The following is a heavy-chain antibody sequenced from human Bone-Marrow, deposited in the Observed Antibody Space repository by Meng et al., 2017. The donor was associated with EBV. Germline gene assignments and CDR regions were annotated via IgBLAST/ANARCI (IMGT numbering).Heavy chain of an antibody. V-gene: IGHV1-3*01. CDR3: ARDSSGDSRNFDP. D-gene: IGHD3-22*01. Sequence: QVPLVESGAEVKKPGASVKVSCKASGYTFSTYAIHWVRQAPGQRLEWMGWINVGNGDTKYSQKLQGRVTITRDTSASTAYMELRSLRSEDTAVYYCARDSSGDSRNFDPWGQGTLVTVFS. J-gene: IGHJ5*02. CDR1: GYTFSTYA. CDR2: INVGNGDT.